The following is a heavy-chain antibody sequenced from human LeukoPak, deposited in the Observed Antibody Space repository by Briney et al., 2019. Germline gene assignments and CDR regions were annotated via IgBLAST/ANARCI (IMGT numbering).Heavy chain of an antibody. J-gene: IGHJ6*02. CDR3: ARVNANYYYYGMDV. CDR2: ISSSGSTI. V-gene: IGHV3-48*03. CDR1: GFTFKRNA. Sequence: GGSLRLSCAASGFTFKRNAMNWVRQAPGKGLEWVSYISSSGSTIYYADSVKGRFTISRDNAKNSLYLQMNSLRAEDTAVYYCARVNANYYYYGMDVWGQGTTVTVSS.